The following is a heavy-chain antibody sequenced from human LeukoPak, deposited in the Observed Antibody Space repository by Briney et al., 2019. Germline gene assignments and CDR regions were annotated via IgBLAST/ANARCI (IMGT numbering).Heavy chain of an antibody. D-gene: IGHD3-22*01. Sequence: PGGSLRLSCAASGFTFNSYVMHWIRQAPGKGLEWVAVISSDETNKYYADSVKGRFTVSRDNSKNTLYLQMNSLRAEDTAVFYCARTQSYFDSFGYYHFDQWGQGTLVTVSS. CDR3: ARTQSYFDSFGYYHFDQ. CDR2: ISSDETNK. CDR1: GFTFNSYV. V-gene: IGHV3-30*01. J-gene: IGHJ4*02.